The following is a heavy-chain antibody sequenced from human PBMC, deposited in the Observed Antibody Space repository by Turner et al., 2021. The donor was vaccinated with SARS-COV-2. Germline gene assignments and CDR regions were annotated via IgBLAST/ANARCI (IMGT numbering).Heavy chain of an antibody. J-gene: IGHJ5*02. Sequence: QVQLVESGGGVVQPGRSLRLFCAASGFTFSRYGMHWVRQAPGKGLEWVAVISYDGSNKYYADSVKGRFTISRDNSKNTLDLQMNSLRAEDTAVYYCAKDLGQLDWFDPWGQGTLVTVSS. CDR2: ISYDGSNK. V-gene: IGHV3-30*18. D-gene: IGHD6-13*01. CDR3: AKDLGQLDWFDP. CDR1: GFTFSRYG.